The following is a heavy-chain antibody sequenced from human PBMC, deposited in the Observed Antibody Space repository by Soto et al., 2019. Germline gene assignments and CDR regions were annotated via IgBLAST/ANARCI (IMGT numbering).Heavy chain of an antibody. CDR3: AREGRSGGSCYFFPGEDWFDP. V-gene: IGHV4-4*07. CDR1: GGSIGSYD. J-gene: IGHJ5*02. CDR2: IYTSGST. Sequence: RSPPGTGYGGSIGSYDWSWIRQPAGRGLEGIGRIYTSGSTNYNPSLKSRVTMSVDTSKNQFSLKLSSVTAADTAVYYCAREGRSGGSCYFFPGEDWFDPCGQRTLVTVSS. D-gene: IGHD2-15*01.